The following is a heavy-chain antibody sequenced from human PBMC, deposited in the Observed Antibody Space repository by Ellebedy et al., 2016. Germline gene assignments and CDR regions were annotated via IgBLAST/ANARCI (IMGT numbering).Heavy chain of an antibody. J-gene: IGHJ6*02. CDR2: ISGSNNYV. D-gene: IGHD3-10*01. CDR3: ATGKRDYYYYGMDV. Sequence: GESLKISXAASGFTFSDYYMNWVRQAPGKGLEWVASISGSNNYVYYPDSVKGRFTISRDNAKNSLFLEMNSLRAEDTAVYYCATGKRDYYYYGMDVWGQGTTVTVSS. V-gene: IGHV3-21*01. CDR1: GFTFSDYY.